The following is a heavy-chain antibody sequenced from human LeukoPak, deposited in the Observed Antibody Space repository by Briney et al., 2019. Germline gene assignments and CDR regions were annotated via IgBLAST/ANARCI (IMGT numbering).Heavy chain of an antibody. CDR3: ARGWPLAAGLFDY. CDR2: IYSGGST. V-gene: IGHV3-66*01. D-gene: IGHD6-13*01. CDR1: GFTVSSNY. Sequence: GGSLRLSCAASGFTVSSNYMSWVRQAPGKGLEWVSVIYSGGSTYYADSVKGRFTISRDNSKNTLYLQMNSLRAEDTAVYYCARGWPLAAGLFDYWGQGTLVTVSS. J-gene: IGHJ4*02.